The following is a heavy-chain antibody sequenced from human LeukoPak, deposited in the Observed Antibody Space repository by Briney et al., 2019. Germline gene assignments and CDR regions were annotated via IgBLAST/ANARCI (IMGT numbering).Heavy chain of an antibody. CDR1: GGSFSGYY. Sequence: SETLSLTCAVYGGSFSGYYWSWIRQPPGKGLEWIGEINHSGSTNYNPSLKSRVTISVDTSKNQFSLKPSSVTAADTAVYYCARRGRGYSYGSEDYWGQGTLVTVSS. CDR3: ARRGRGYSYGSEDY. D-gene: IGHD5-18*01. V-gene: IGHV4-34*01. J-gene: IGHJ4*02. CDR2: INHSGST.